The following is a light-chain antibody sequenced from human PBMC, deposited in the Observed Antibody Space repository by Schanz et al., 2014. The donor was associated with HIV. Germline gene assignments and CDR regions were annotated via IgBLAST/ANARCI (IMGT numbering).Light chain of an antibody. CDR2: EVT. J-gene: IGLJ2*01. CDR3: CSYAGSSTLL. CDR1: SSDIGGSNY. Sequence: QSALTQPPSASGSPGQSVTISCTGTSSDIGGSNYVSWYQQYPGKAPRVMIYEVTRRPSGVPDRFSGSKSGTSASLAISGLRSEDEADYYCCSYAGSSTLLFRGGTKVTVL. V-gene: IGLV2-8*01.